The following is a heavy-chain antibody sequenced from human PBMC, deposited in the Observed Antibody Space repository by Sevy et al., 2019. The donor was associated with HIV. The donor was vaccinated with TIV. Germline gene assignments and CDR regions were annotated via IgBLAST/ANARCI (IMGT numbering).Heavy chain of an antibody. CDR1: RFTFTDSW. Sequence: GGSLRLSCTASRFTFTDSWMHWVRQAPGKGLEWLANITEDGSVIYYVDSVKGRFTISRDNSKNSVFLQMTSLRAGDTATYYCARAIGKDGAYWGQGTLVTVSS. J-gene: IGHJ4*02. CDR2: ITEDGSVI. V-gene: IGHV3-7*03. D-gene: IGHD1-1*01. CDR3: ARAIGKDGAY.